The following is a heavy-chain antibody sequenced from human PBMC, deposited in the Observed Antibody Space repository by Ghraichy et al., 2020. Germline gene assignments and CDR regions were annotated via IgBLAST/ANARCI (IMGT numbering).Heavy chain of an antibody. V-gene: IGHV3-7*03. CDR2: IKQDGSEK. Sequence: LSLTCAASEFTFSNYWMTWVRQAPGKGLEWVANIKQDGSEKYYVDSVKGRFTISRDNAKNSLYLQMNSLRAEDTAVYYCARANYGGNEVWGQGTLVTVSS. D-gene: IGHD4-23*01. CDR1: EFTFSNYW. J-gene: IGHJ4*02. CDR3: ARANYGGNEV.